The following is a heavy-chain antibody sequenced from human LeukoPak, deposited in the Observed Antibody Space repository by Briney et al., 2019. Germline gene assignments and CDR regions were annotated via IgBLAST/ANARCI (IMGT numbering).Heavy chain of an antibody. J-gene: IGHJ3*02. D-gene: IGHD4-17*01. V-gene: IGHV3-21*01. CDR1: GFPFSSYN. Sequence: GGSLRLSCVGSGFPFSSYNMNWVRQAPGKGLEWVSSISSSGSSIYYADSLRGRFTISRDNAKNSLFLQMHSLRAEDTAVYYCATLTTVTHDAFDIWGQGTMVTVSS. CDR2: ISSSGSSI. CDR3: ATLTTVTHDAFDI.